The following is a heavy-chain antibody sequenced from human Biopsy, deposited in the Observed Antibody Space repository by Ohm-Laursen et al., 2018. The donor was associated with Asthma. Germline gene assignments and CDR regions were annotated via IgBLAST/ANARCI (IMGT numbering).Heavy chain of an antibody. CDR1: GFVFSHCG. J-gene: IGHJ3*02. V-gene: IGHV3-30*03. D-gene: IGHD3-22*01. CDR2: VSPDGHNK. CDR3: ARQSGQDYGDSSGFDI. Sequence: SLRLSCTASGFVFSHCGMHWVRQGPGKGLEWVALVSPDGHNKYYEDSVKGRFTISRDNSRNRLYLQINRLTVEDSAVYFCARQSGQDYGDSSGFDIWGQGTKVAVSS.